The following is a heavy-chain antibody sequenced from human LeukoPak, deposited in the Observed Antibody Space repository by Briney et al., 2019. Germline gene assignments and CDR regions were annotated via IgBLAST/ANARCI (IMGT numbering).Heavy chain of an antibody. CDR3: ARSDHYHDNSGYDV. D-gene: IGHD3-22*01. V-gene: IGHV3-74*01. J-gene: IGHJ4*02. CDR1: GFTFSSYW. Sequence: GGSLRLSCAASGFTFSSYWMHWVRQAPGKGLVWVSRIDSFGSSNNYADSVRGRFTISRDNAKNTLYLQMSSLRADDTAVYYCARSDHYHDNSGYDVWGQGTLVTVSS. CDR2: IDSFGSSN.